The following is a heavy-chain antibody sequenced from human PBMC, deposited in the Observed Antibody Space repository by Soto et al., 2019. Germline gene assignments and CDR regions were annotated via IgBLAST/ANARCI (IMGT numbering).Heavy chain of an antibody. CDR3: ARDARLRKRPSAAGTSVLDY. J-gene: IGHJ4*02. CDR2: IWYDGSNK. Sequence: GGSLRLSCAASGFTFSSYGMHWVRQAPGKGLEWVAVIWYDGSNKYYADSVKGRFTISRDNSKNTLYLQMNGLRAEDTAVYYCARDARLRKRPSAAGTSVLDYWGQGTLVTVSS. CDR1: GFTFSSYG. V-gene: IGHV3-33*01. D-gene: IGHD6-13*01.